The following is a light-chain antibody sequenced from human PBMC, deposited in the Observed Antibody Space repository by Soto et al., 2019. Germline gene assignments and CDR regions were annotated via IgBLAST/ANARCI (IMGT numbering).Light chain of an antibody. CDR2: DAS. CDR1: QSVRSNY. V-gene: IGKV3-20*01. CDR3: QQYGSSPLT. Sequence: EIVLTQSPDTLSLSPGERATLSCRASQSVRSNYLAWYQQKPRQAPRFLIYDASSRANGIPDRFTGSGSGTDFTLTTSRPETEDVAVYYCQQYGSSPLTFGGGTKVEIK. J-gene: IGKJ4*01.